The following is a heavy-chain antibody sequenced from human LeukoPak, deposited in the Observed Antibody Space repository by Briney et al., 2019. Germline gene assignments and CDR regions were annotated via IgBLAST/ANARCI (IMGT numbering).Heavy chain of an antibody. J-gene: IGHJ5*02. D-gene: IGHD6-19*01. CDR3: AKGALGSGWRFDP. Sequence: GGTLRLSCAASGFTFSSYGMSWVRQAQGKGLEWVSAISGSGGSTYYADSVKGRFTISRDNSKNTLYLQMNSLRAEDTAVYYCAKGALGSGWRFDPWGQGTLVTVSS. V-gene: IGHV3-23*01. CDR2: ISGSGGST. CDR1: GFTFSSYG.